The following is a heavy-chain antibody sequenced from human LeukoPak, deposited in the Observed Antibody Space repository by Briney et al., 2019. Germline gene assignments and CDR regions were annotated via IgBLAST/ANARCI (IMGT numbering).Heavy chain of an antibody. D-gene: IGHD4-17*01. V-gene: IGHV3-74*01. Sequence: GGSLRLSCAASGFTFSSYWMHWVRQAPGKGLVWVSRISTDGSTTGYADSVKGRFTISRDSAKNTLYLQMNSLRAEDTAVYYCTRDRTTVTLFDYWGQGILVTVSP. CDR1: GFTFSSYW. CDR2: ISTDGSTT. CDR3: TRDRTTVTLFDY. J-gene: IGHJ4*02.